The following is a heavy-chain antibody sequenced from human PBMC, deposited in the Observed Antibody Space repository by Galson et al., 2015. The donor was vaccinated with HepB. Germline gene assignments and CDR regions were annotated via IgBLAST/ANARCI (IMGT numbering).Heavy chain of an antibody. CDR2: VTSGGEHT. J-gene: IGHJ4*02. V-gene: IGHV3-23*01. CDR1: GFTFNSYA. Sequence: SLRLSCAASGFTFNSYAMAWVRQAPGKGLEWVSVVTSGGEHTLYADSLAGRGIVSRDNFRNTLYLQTSSLRADDTAVYYCVTTVRGINYWGQGTLLTVSS. CDR3: VTTVRGINY. D-gene: IGHD3-10*01.